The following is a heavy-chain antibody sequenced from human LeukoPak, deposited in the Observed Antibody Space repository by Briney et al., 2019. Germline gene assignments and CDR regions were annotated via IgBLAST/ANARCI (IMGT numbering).Heavy chain of an antibody. Sequence: GGSLRLSCAASGFTFFSYTINWVRQAPGKGLEWVSSISSSSSYIYYADSVKGRFTISRDNSKNTLYLQMNSLRAEDTAVYYCAKERIAAAGTLFVWGQGTLVTVSS. J-gene: IGHJ4*02. CDR1: GFTFFSYT. D-gene: IGHD6-13*01. CDR3: AKERIAAAGTLFV. V-gene: IGHV3-21*01. CDR2: ISSSSSYI.